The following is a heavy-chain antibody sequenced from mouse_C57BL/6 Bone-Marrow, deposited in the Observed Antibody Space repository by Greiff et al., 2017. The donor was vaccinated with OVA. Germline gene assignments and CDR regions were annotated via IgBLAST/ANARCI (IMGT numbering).Heavy chain of an antibody. CDR2: ISDGGSYT. CDR3: AREGRTLLPELRIAY. J-gene: IGHJ3*01. Sequence: EVQLVESGGGLVKPGGSLKLSCAASGFTFSSYAMSWVRQTPEKRLEWVATISDGGSYTYYPDNVKGRFTISRDNAKNNLYLQMSHLKSEDTAMYYCAREGRTLLPELRIAYWGQGTLVTVSA. CDR1: GFTFSSYA. D-gene: IGHD2-1*01. V-gene: IGHV5-4*01.